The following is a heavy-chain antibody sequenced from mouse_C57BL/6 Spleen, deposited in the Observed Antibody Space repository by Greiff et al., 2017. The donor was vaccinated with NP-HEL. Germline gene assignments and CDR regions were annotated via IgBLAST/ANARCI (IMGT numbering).Heavy chain of an antibody. J-gene: IGHJ3*01. Sequence: VQLKQSGPELVKPGASVKIPCTASGYTFTDYNMDWVKQSHGKSLEWIGDINPNNGGTIYNQKFKGKATLTVDKSSSTAYMELRSLTSEDTAVYYCARPYYGSSAWFADWGQGTLVTVSA. D-gene: IGHD1-1*01. CDR1: GYTFTDYN. V-gene: IGHV1-18*01. CDR2: INPNNGGT. CDR3: ARPYYGSSAWFAD.